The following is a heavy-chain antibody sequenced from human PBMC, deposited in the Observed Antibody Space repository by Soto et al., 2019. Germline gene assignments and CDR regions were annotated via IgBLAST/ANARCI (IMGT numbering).Heavy chain of an antibody. J-gene: IGHJ6*02. CDR1: GGTFSSYA. CDR3: ARDPWGDGYYYYYGMDV. CDR2: IIPIFGTA. Sequence: SVKVSCKASGGTFSSYAISWVRQAPGQGLEWMGGIIPIFGTANYAQKFQGRVTITADESTSTAYMELSSLRSEDTAVYYCARDPWGDGYYYYYGMDVWGQGTTVTVSS. V-gene: IGHV1-69*13. D-gene: IGHD2-21*02.